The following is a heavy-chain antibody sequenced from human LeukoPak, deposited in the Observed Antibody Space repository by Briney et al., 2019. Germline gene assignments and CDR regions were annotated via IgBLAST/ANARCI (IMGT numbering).Heavy chain of an antibody. CDR1: GGSLSSYS. Sequence: PSETLSLTCTVSGGSLSSYSWSWIRQPPGKGLEWIGYFYYSGITKYNPSLKSRVTISVDTSKNQLSLKLSSVTAADTAVYYCAREWIQVYYFDYWGQGTLVTVSS. V-gene: IGHV4-59*12. J-gene: IGHJ4*02. D-gene: IGHD5-18*01. CDR3: AREWIQVYYFDY. CDR2: FYYSGIT.